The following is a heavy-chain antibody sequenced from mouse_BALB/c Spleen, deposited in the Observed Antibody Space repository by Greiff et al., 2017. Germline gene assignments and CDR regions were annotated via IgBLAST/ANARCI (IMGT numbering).Heavy chain of an antibody. Sequence: VQLQQSGAELMKPGASVKISCKATGYTFSSYWIEWVKQRPGHGLEWIGEILPGSGSTNYNEKFKGKATFTADTSSNTAYMQLSSLTSEASAVYYCARVGAWFAYWGQGTLVTVSA. CDR2: ILPGSGST. CDR1: GYTFSSYW. CDR3: ARVGAWFAY. V-gene: IGHV1-9*01. J-gene: IGHJ3*01.